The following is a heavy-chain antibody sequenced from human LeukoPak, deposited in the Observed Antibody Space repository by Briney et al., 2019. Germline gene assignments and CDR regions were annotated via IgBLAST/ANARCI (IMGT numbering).Heavy chain of an antibody. CDR3: AKSQGYGDQNWLDP. J-gene: IGHJ5*02. D-gene: IGHD4-17*01. Sequence: GGSLRLSCAASGFTFSSYAMSWVRQAPGKGLEWVSAISGSGGSTYYADSVKGRFTISRDNSKNTLYLQMNSLRAEDTAVYYCAKSQGYGDQNWLDPWGQGTLVTVSS. CDR2: ISGSGGST. CDR1: GFTFSSYA. V-gene: IGHV3-23*01.